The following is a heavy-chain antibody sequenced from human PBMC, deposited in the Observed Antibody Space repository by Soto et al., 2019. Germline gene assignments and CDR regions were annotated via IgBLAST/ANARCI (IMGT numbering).Heavy chain of an antibody. D-gene: IGHD5-12*01. Sequence: QVQLVESGGGVVQPGKSLRLSCAASGFTFNTYVMHWVRQAPGKGLEWLAFVSSAGGSKYYADSVTGRFTISRDNSQNTLHLQMNSLRPEDTAVYYCARGGGYSGYDPLDYWGQGTLVTVSS. CDR2: VSSAGGSK. V-gene: IGHV3-30-3*01. J-gene: IGHJ4*02. CDR3: ARGGGYSGYDPLDY. CDR1: GFTFNTYV.